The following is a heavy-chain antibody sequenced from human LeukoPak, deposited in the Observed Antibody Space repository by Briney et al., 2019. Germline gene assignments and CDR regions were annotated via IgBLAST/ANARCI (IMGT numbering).Heavy chain of an antibody. Sequence: SETLSLTCAVYGGSFSGYYWSWIRQPPGKGLEWIGEINHSGSANYNPSLKSRVTISLDTSKNQFSLKLSSVTTADTAVYYCARSVVTLYWYFDLWGRGTLVTVSS. CDR2: INHSGSA. D-gene: IGHD4-23*01. J-gene: IGHJ2*01. V-gene: IGHV4-34*01. CDR3: ARSVVTLYWYFDL. CDR1: GGSFSGYY.